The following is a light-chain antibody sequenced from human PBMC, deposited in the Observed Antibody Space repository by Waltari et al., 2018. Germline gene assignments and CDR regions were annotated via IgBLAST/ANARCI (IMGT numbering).Light chain of an antibody. J-gene: IGKJ1*01. CDR1: QSVLFSSNNKNY. CDR3: QQYYTTPWT. V-gene: IGKV4-1*01. Sequence: DIVMTQSPDSLAVSLGERATINCESSQSVLFSSNNKNYLAWYQQNPGQPPKLLIYWASTRESGVPDRFSGSGSGTDFTLSISSLQAEDVAFYYCQQYYTTPWTFGRGTKVEIK. CDR2: WAS.